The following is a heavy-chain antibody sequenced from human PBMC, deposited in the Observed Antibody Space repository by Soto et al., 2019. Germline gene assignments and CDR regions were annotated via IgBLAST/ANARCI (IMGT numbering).Heavy chain of an antibody. CDR1: GFTFSSYA. D-gene: IGHD3-22*01. J-gene: IGHJ6*02. CDR2: ISGSGGST. Sequence: GGSLRLSCAASGFTFSSYAMSWVRQAPGKGLEWVSAISGSGGSTYYADSVKGRFTISRDNSKNTLYLQMNSLRAEDTAVYYCAKDLHYYDSSGYYPPYYYGMDVWGQGTTVTVSS. CDR3: AKDLHYYDSSGYYPPYYYGMDV. V-gene: IGHV3-23*01.